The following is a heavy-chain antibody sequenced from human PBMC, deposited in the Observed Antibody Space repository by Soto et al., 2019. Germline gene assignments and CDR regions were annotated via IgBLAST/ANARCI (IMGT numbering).Heavy chain of an antibody. J-gene: IGHJ4*02. D-gene: IGHD3-3*01. V-gene: IGHV4-39*01. CDR2: IYYSGST. CDR1: GGSISSSSYY. CDR3: ARHIRFLEWFLRSRDY. Sequence: QLQLQESGPGLVKPSETLSLTCTVSGGSISSSSYYWGWIRQPPGKGLEWIGSIYYSGSTYYNPSLKSRVTISVDTSKNQFSLKLSSVTAADTAVYYCARHIRFLEWFLRSRDYWGQGTLVTVSS.